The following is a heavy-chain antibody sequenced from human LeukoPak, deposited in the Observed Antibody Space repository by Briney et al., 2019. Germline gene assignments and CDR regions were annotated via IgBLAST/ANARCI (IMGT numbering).Heavy chain of an antibody. CDR1: GYTFTGYY. V-gene: IGHV1-2*02. CDR3: ARDRRLDIAAAGKFRHYYYYMDV. J-gene: IGHJ6*03. Sequence: ASVKVSCKASGYTFTGYYMHWVRQAPGQGLEWMGWINPNSGGTTYDQKFQGRVTMTRDTSISTAYMELSSLRSDHTAVYYCARDRRLDIAAAGKFRHYYYYMDVWGKGTTVTVSS. CDR2: INPNSGGT. D-gene: IGHD6-13*01.